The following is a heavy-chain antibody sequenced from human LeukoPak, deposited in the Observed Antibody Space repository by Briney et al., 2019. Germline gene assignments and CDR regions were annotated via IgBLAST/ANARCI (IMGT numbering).Heavy chain of an antibody. CDR2: IYYSGST. Sequence: SETLSLTCTVSGGSISSYYWSWIRQPPGQGLEWIGYIYYSGSTNYNPSLKSRVTISVDTSKNQFSLKLSSVTAADAAVYYCARQTGNFDYWGQGTLVTASS. CDR1: GGSISSYY. CDR3: ARQTGNFDY. J-gene: IGHJ4*02. D-gene: IGHD7-27*01. V-gene: IGHV4-59*08.